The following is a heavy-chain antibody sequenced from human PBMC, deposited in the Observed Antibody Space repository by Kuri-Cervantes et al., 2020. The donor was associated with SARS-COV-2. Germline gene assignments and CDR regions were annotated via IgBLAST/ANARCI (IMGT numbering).Heavy chain of an antibody. Sequence: SETLSLTCAVSGYSISSGYYWGWIRQPPGKGPEWIGSIYHSGSTYYNPSLKSRVTISVDTSKNQFSLKLSSVTAADTAVYYCARGSRLYRIVLMVYAISHSDGNFDYWGQGTLVTVSS. J-gene: IGHJ4*02. CDR3: ARGSRLYRIVLMVYAISHSDGNFDY. CDR1: GYSISSGYY. V-gene: IGHV4-38-2*01. CDR2: IYHSGST. D-gene: IGHD2-8*01.